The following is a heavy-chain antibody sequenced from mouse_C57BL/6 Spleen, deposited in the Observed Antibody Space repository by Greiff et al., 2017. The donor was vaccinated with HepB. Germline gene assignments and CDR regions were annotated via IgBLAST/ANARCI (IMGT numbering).Heavy chain of an antibody. D-gene: IGHD1-3*01. CDR1: GYTFTDYN. CDR2: INPNNGGT. CDR3: ARLEWGDYFDY. J-gene: IGHJ2*01. V-gene: IGHV1-18*01. Sequence: EVQLQQSGPELVKPGASVKITCKASGYTFTDYNMDWVKQSHGKSLEWIGDINPNNGGTIYNQKFKGKATLTVDKSSSTAYMELRSLTSEDTAVYYCARLEWGDYFDYWGQGTTLTVSS.